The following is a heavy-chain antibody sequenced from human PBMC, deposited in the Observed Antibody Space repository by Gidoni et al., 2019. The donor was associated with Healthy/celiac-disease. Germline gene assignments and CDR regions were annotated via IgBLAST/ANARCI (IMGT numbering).Heavy chain of an antibody. CDR1: GGSISSYY. Sequence: QVQLQESGPGLVKPSETVSLTGTVSGGSISSYYWSWSRQPPGKGLEWIGYNYYSGSTNYNPSPKSRVTISVDTSKNQFSLKLSSVTAADTAVYYCARMGPGGSYYLTAFDIWGQGTMVTVSS. V-gene: IGHV4-59*01. D-gene: IGHD1-26*01. J-gene: IGHJ3*02. CDR3: ARMGPGGSYYLTAFDI. CDR2: NYYSGST.